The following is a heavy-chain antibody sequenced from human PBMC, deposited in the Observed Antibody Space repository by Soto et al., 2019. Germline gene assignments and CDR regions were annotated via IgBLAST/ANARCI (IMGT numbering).Heavy chain of an antibody. CDR3: ARDLRFHLNEVGATLFDY. J-gene: IGHJ4*02. V-gene: IGHV1-18*01. CDR2: ISAYNGNT. D-gene: IGHD1-26*01. CDR1: GYTFTSYG. Sequence: ASVKVSCKASGYTFTSYGISWVRQAPGQGLEWMGWISAYNGNTNYAQKLQGRVTMTTDTSTSTAYMELRSLRSDDTAVYYCARDLRFHLNEVGATLFDYWGQGTLVTVFS.